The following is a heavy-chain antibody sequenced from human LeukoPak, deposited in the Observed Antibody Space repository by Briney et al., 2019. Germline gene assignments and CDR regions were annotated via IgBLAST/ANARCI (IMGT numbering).Heavy chain of an antibody. J-gene: IGHJ4*02. V-gene: IGHV1-69*13. CDR1: GGTFSSYA. Sequence: SVKVSCKASGGTFSSYAISWVRQAPGQGLEWMGGIIPIFGTANYAQKFQGRVTITADESTSTVYMELRSLTSDDTAMYYCARDKLLSGLIIIPFDYWGQGSLVTVSS. CDR2: IIPIFGTA. D-gene: IGHD3/OR15-3a*01. CDR3: ARDKLLSGLIIIPFDY.